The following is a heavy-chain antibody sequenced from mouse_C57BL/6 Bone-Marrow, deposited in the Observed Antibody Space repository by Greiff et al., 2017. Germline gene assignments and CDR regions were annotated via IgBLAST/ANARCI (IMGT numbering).Heavy chain of an antibody. CDR1: GYTFTSYW. CDR2: IDPSDSYT. CDR3: ARAYYDYAAWFAY. D-gene: IGHD2-4*01. V-gene: IGHV1-69*01. Sequence: QVQLQQPGAELVMPGASVKLSCKASGYTFTSYWMHWVKQRPGQGLEWIGEIDPSDSYTNYNQKFKGKATLTVDKSSSTAYMQLSSLTSEDSAVYYCARAYYDYAAWFAYWGQGTLVTVSA. J-gene: IGHJ3*01.